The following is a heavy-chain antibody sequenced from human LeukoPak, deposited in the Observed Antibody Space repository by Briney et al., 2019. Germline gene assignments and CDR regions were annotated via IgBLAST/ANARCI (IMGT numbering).Heavy chain of an antibody. J-gene: IGHJ6*04. D-gene: IGHD5-18*01. CDR2: ISSSSSYT. Sequence: GGSLRLSCAASGFTFSDYYMSWIRQAPGKGLEGVSYISSSSSYTNYADSVKGRFTISRDNAKNSLYLQMNSLGGEDTAVYYCAKGGIQRWRDFPDYGMDVWGKGTTVTVSS. CDR1: GFTFSDYY. CDR3: AKGGIQRWRDFPDYGMDV. V-gene: IGHV3-11*06.